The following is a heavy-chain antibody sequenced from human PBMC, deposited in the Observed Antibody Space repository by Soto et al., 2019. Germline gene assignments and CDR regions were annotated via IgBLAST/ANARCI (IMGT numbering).Heavy chain of an antibody. V-gene: IGHV3-72*01. D-gene: IGHD3-10*01. Sequence: EVQLVESGGGLVQPGGSLRLSCAASGFTFSDHYMDGVRQAPAKGLEWVGRTRSRANGYTTDYAASVKGRFTISRDDSKNSLYLQMNSLKIEDTAVYYCARAFYGSGSYSLDYWGQGALVTVSS. CDR3: ARAFYGSGSYSLDY. J-gene: IGHJ4*02. CDR1: GFTFSDHY. CDR2: TRSRANGYTT.